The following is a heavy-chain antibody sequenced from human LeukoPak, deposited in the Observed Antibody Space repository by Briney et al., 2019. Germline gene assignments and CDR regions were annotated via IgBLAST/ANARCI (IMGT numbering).Heavy chain of an antibody. Sequence: PGGSLRLSCAASGFTSSSYDMHWVRQATGKGLEWVSAIGTAGDTYYPGSVKGRFTISRENAKNSLYLQMNSLRAGDTAVYYCARVASGYCSGGSCYSFTRYWYFDLWGRGTLVTVSS. D-gene: IGHD2-15*01. V-gene: IGHV3-13*01. J-gene: IGHJ2*01. CDR2: IGTAGDT. CDR3: ARVASGYCSGGSCYSFTRYWYFDL. CDR1: GFTSSSYD.